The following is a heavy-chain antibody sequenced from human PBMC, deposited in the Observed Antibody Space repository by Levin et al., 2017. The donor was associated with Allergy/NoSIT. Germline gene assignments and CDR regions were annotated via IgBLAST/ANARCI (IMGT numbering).Heavy chain of an antibody. CDR3: ARERRGDYGAFDI. CDR1: GGTFSSYA. V-gene: IGHV1-69*01. D-gene: IGHD4-17*01. J-gene: IGHJ3*02. CDR2: IIPIFGTA. Sequence: GGSLRLSCKASGGTFSSYAISWVRQAPGQGLEWMGGIIPIFGTANYAQKFQGRVTITADESTSTAYMELSSLRSEDTAVYYCARERRGDYGAFDIWGQGTMVTVSS.